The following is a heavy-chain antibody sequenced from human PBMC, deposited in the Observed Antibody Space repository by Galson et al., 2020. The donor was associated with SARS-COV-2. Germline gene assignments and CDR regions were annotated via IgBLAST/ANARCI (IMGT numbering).Heavy chain of an antibody. V-gene: IGHV1-2*02. D-gene: IGHD3-16*02. CDR3: ARGGVMITFGGVIVIPFDY. CDR2: INPNSGGT. CDR1: GYTFTGYY. Sequence: ASVKVSCKASGYTFTGYYMHWVRQAPGQGLEWMGWINPNSGGTNYAQKFQGRVTMTRDTSISTAYMELSRLRSDDTAGYYCARGGVMITFGGVIVIPFDYWGQGTLVTVSS. J-gene: IGHJ4*02.